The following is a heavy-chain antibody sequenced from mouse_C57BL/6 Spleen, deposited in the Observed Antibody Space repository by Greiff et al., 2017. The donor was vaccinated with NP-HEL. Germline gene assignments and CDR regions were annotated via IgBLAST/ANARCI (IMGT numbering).Heavy chain of an antibody. CDR1: GYTFTNYG. CDR2: IYLGKGYT. V-gene: IGHV1-58*01. D-gene: IGHD3-2*02. Sequence: VQLQQSGVELVRPGSSVKMSCKTSGYTFTNYGINWVKQRPGQGLEWIGYIYLGKGYTEYNEKFKGKAALTSATSSSTAYMQLSSLTSEDSALYVCARRTAQALYTMDNWGQGTSVTVSS. J-gene: IGHJ4*01. CDR3: ARRTAQALYTMDN.